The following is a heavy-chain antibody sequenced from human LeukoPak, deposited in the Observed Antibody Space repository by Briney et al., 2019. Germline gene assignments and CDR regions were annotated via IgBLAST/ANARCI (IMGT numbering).Heavy chain of an antibody. CDR3: ARAVGATSLYYYYYYMDV. Sequence: ASVKVPCKASGYTFTSYDINWVRQATGQGLEWMGWMNPNSGNTGYAQKFQGRVTMTRNTSISTAYMELSSLRSEDTAVYYCARAVGATSLYYYYYYMDVWGKGTTVTVSS. V-gene: IGHV1-8*01. D-gene: IGHD1-26*01. J-gene: IGHJ6*03. CDR1: GYTFTSYD. CDR2: MNPNSGNT.